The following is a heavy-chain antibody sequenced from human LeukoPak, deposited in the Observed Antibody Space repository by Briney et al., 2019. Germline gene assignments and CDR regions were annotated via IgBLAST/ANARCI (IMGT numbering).Heavy chain of an antibody. D-gene: IGHD3-3*01. V-gene: IGHV3-9*01. CDR3: AKDRSSYLEYYFDY. CDR2: MSWNSGSI. J-gene: IGHJ4*02. Sequence: GRSLSLSCAVSGFPFGDYAKHWVRHAPGKGLEWVSGMSWNSGSIGYADSAKGRFTISRDNAKNSLYLQMNSLRAEDTALYYCAKDRSSYLEYYFDYWGQGTLVTVSS. CDR1: GFPFGDYA.